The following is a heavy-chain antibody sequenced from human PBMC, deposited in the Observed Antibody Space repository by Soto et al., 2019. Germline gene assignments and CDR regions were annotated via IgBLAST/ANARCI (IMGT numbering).Heavy chain of an antibody. Sequence: SGPTLVNPSHTLTLTCTFSVFSLDIRGVHVGWIRQLPGNSLESLSLIYWDDDKRYRPFLKSRLTITKVSNNQQVVLPITNMDPMDTATYYCGHPGNMAAAGFYFDYWGQGGLVNVSS. CDR1: VFSLDIRGVH. J-gene: IGHJ4*02. CDR2: IYWDDDK. V-gene: IGHV2-5*02. CDR3: GHPGNMAAAGFYFDY. D-gene: IGHD6-13*01.